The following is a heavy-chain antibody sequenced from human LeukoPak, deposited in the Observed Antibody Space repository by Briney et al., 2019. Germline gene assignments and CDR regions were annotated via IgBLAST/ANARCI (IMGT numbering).Heavy chain of an antibody. CDR3: ARAIAAAGTGFDP. Sequence: SETLSLTCAVSGCSISSGGYSWSWIRQPPGKGLEWVGYIYHSGSTYYNPSLKSRVTISVDRSKNQFSLKLSSVTAADTAVYYCARAIAAAGTGFDPWGQGTLVTVSS. CDR2: IYHSGST. V-gene: IGHV4-30-2*01. CDR1: GCSISSGGYS. D-gene: IGHD6-13*01. J-gene: IGHJ5*02.